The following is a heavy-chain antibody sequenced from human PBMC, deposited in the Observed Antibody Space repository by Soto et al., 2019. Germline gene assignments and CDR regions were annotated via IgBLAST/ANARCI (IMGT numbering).Heavy chain of an antibody. D-gene: IGHD4-17*01. V-gene: IGHV3-23*01. J-gene: IGHJ4*02. CDR1: GFTFSSYD. Sequence: HPGGSLRLSCVASGFTFSSYDMSWVRQAPEKGLEWVSGISGSADTTYYADSVKGRFTISRDNSRNTLYLQMNSLRAEDTAVYYCAKDPDYGGQRYFDYWGQGTLVTVSS. CDR2: ISGSADTT. CDR3: AKDPDYGGQRYFDY.